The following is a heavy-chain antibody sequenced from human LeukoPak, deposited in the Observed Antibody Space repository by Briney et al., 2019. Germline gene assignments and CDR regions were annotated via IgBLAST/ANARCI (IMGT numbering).Heavy chain of an antibody. CDR3: ARNDGSYLDY. D-gene: IGHD1-26*01. V-gene: IGHV1-69*04. CDR2: IIPILGIA. CDR1: GGTFSSYA. J-gene: IGHJ4*02. Sequence: SVTVSCKASGGTFSSYAISWVRQAPGQGLEWMGRIIPILGIANYPQKFQGRVTITADKSTSTAYMELSSLRSEDTAVYYCARNDGSYLDYWGQGTLVTVSS.